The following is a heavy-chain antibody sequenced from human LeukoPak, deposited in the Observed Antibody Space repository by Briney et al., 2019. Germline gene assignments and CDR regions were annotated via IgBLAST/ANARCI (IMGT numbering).Heavy chain of an antibody. Sequence: GESLKISCKGSGYSFTSYWIGWVRQMPGKGLEWMGVIYPSDSDTNYSPSFQGQVTISVDKSKSIVYLQWNTLKASDTATYFCARQGRVAGNCYDSRVSYYGWDVWGQGTTVTVSS. CDR3: ARQGRVAGNCYDSRVSYYGWDV. V-gene: IGHV5-51*01. D-gene: IGHD3-22*01. CDR2: IYPSDSDT. CDR1: GYSFTSYW. J-gene: IGHJ6*02.